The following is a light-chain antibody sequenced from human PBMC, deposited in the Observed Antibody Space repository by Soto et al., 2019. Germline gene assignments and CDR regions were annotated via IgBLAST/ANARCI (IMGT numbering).Light chain of an antibody. J-gene: IGLJ1*01. CDR2: GNS. Sequence: QAVVTQQPSVSGAPGQRVTISCTGSSSNIGAGYDVHWYQQLPGTAPKLLIYGNSNRPSGVPDRFSGSKSGTSASLAITGLLAEDEADYYCQSYDSSLSGRYVFGTGTKLTVL. V-gene: IGLV1-40*01. CDR3: QSYDSSLSGRYV. CDR1: SSNIGAGYD.